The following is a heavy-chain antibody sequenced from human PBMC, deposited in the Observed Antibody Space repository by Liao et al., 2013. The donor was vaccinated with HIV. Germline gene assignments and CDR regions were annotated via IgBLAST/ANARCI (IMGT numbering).Heavy chain of an antibody. D-gene: IGHD6-19*01. CDR3: ARGPRGTVTGPVRFDY. CDR2: INHSGST. J-gene: IGHJ4*02. Sequence: QVQLQESGPGLVKPSETLSLTCTVYGGSFSAYYWSWIRQPPGKGLEWIGEINHSGSTNYNPSLKSRVTISVDTSKNQFSLTLSSVTAADTAVYYCARGPRGTVTGPVRFDYWGQGTLVTVSS. CDR1: GGSFSAYY. V-gene: IGHV4-34*01.